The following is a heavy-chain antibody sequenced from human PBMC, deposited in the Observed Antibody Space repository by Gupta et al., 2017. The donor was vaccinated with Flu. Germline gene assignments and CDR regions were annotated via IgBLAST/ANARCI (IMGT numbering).Heavy chain of an antibody. CDR3: AKYDSNAFIYC. CDR2: STSGGVNT. J-gene: IGHJ4*02. D-gene: IGHD3-3*01. V-gene: IGHV3-23*01. CDR1: RSA. Sequence: RSAMTWVHQAPGEGLKWVSSSTSGGVNTYYADPVKGRFTIARNNSKGTLVLQRDYFRVGDTASCFCAKYDSNAFIYCGGQGTRVTVSA.